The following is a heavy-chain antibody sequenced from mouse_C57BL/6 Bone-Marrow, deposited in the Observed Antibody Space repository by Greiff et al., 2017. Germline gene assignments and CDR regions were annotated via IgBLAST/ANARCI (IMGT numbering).Heavy chain of an antibody. CDR3: ASRGIYYDPYYAMDY. J-gene: IGHJ4*01. Sequence: QVQLQQPGAELVRPGTSVKLSCKASGYTFTSYWMHWVKQRPGQGLEWIGVIDPSDSYTNYNQKFKGKATLTVDTSSSTAYMQLSSLTSEDSAVYYCASRGIYYDPYYAMDYWGQGTSVTVSS. CDR1: GYTFTSYW. D-gene: IGHD2-4*01. CDR2: IDPSDSYT. V-gene: IGHV1-59*01.